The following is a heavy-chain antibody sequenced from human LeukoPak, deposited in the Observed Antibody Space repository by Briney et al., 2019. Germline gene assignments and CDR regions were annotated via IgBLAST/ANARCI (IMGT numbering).Heavy chain of an antibody. J-gene: IGHJ4*02. D-gene: IGHD2-15*01. CDR3: AKDSSGYSPLDY. CDR2: IFHSGST. Sequence: SETLSLTCTVSGGSLSTHYWTWIRQPPGKGLEWIGYIFHSGSTNYNPSLKSRVTISVDTSKNQFSLKLRSVTAADTAVYYCAKDSSGYSPLDYWGQGTLVTVSS. V-gene: IGHV4-59*11. CDR1: GGSLSTHY.